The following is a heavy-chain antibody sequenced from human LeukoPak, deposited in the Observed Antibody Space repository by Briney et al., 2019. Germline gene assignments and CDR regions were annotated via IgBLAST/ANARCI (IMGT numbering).Heavy chain of an antibody. CDR2: MSSGGTYI. V-gene: IGHV3-21*01. D-gene: IGHD2-15*01. CDR3: ARDRPTGVSRRFVVQ. J-gene: IGHJ4*02. Sequence: PGGSLRLSCAASGFTFSSYSMTWVRQAPGKGLEWVSSMSSGGTYIYYADSGRGRFTISRDNAKNSLYLLMNSLRVEDTAVYYCARDRPTGVSRRFVVQWGQGTLVTVSS. CDR1: GFTFSSYS.